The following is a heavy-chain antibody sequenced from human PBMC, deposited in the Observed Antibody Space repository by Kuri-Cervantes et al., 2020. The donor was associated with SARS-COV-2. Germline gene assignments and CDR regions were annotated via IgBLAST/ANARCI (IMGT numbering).Heavy chain of an antibody. D-gene: IGHD3-3*01. Sequence: SETLSLTCTVSGGSISSSSYYWSWIRQPAGKGLEWIGRIYTSGSTNYNPSLKSRVTMSVDTSKNQFSLKLSSVTAADTAVYYCARSRRIGNRYYDFWSASVFDYWGQGTLVTVSS. V-gene: IGHV4-61*02. CDR2: IYTSGST. CDR1: GGSISSSSYY. J-gene: IGHJ4*02. CDR3: ARSRRIGNRYYDFWSASVFDY.